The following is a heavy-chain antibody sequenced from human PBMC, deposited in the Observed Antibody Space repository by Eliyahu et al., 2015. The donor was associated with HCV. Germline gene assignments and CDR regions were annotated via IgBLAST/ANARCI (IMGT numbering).Heavy chain of an antibody. J-gene: IGHJ4*02. CDR2: IGGRGGSR. D-gene: IGHD2/OR15-2a*01. Sequence: EVQMLESGGALVQRGGSXXXSCAAAGFTVSXYAXGGXRQAPGKGLEWVSGIGGRGGSRYXADSVKGRFTISRDNSKRTVYLQMNSLRAEDTAIYYCAKDITFYGPKYFDHWGQGTLVSVAP. CDR3: AKDITFYGPKYFDH. CDR1: GFTVSXYA. V-gene: IGHV3-23*01.